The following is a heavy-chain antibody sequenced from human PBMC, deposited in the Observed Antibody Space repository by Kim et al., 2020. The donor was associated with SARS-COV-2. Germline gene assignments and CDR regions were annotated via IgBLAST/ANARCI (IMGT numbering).Heavy chain of an antibody. CDR2: IYYSGST. D-gene: IGHD3-3*01. Sequence: SETLSLTCTVSGGSISSYYWSWIRQPPGKGLEWIGYIYYSGSTNYNPSLKSRVTISVDTSKNQFSLKLSSVTAADTAVYYCARQGRIWSGYPTTEWYFDLWGRGTLVTVSS. CDR3: ARQGRIWSGYPTTEWYFDL. V-gene: IGHV4-59*08. CDR1: GGSISSYY. J-gene: IGHJ2*01.